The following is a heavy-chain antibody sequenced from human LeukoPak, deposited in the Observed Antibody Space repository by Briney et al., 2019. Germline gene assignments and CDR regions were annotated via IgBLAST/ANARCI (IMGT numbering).Heavy chain of an antibody. Sequence: SETLSLTCTVSGGSISSSSYYWGWIRQPPGRGLEWIGSIYYSGSTYYNPSLKSRVTISVDTSKNQFSLKLSSVTAADTAVYYCAREGYSYGCMDYWGQGTLVTVSS. CDR2: IYYSGST. V-gene: IGHV4-39*07. CDR1: GGSISSSSYY. CDR3: AREGYSYGCMDY. J-gene: IGHJ4*02. D-gene: IGHD5-18*01.